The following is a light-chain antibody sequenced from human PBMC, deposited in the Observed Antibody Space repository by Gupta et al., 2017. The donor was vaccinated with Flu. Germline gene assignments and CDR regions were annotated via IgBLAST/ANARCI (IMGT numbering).Light chain of an antibody. J-gene: IGLJ3*02. Sequence: TISCTRSGVNIASYYVQWYQQRPGSFPTTVIYEDNDRPSGVPDRFSGSIDSSSNSASLTISGLKAEDEADYYCQSYNSTNVVFGGRPRLTVL. CDR1: GVNIASYY. CDR2: EDN. V-gene: IGLV6-57*01. CDR3: QSYNSTNVV.